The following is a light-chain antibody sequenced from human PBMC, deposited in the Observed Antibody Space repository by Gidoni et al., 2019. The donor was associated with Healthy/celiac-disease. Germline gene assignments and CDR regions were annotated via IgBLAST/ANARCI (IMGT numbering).Light chain of an antibody. Sequence: DIVMTQSPDYLAVSLGERATINCKSSQSVLYSSNNKNYLAWYQQKPGQPPKLLIDWASTRESGVPDRFSGSGSGTDFTLTISSLQAEDVAVYYCQQYYSTPNTFGQGTKLEIK. J-gene: IGKJ2*01. V-gene: IGKV4-1*01. CDR1: QSVLYSSNNKNY. CDR2: WAS. CDR3: QQYYSTPNT.